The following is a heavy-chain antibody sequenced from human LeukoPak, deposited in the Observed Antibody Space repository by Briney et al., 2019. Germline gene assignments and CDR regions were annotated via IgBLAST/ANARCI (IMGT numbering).Heavy chain of an antibody. D-gene: IGHD3-10*01. CDR1: GFTFSTYA. J-gene: IGHJ4*02. CDR2: ISGSGGST. V-gene: IGHV3-23*01. Sequence: PGGSLRLSCAASGFTFSTYAMNWVRQAPGKGLEWVSAISGSGGSTYYADSVKGRFTISRDNSKNTLYLQMNSLRAEDTAVYYCAKDTGYYYGSGSFYGDYWGQGTLVTVSS. CDR3: AKDTGYYYGSGSFYGDY.